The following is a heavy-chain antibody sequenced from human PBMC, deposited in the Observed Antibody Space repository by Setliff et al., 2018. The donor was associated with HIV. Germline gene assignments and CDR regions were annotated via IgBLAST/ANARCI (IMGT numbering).Heavy chain of an antibody. Sequence: ETLSLTCTVSGDSISSGDYYWSWVRQAPGKGLEWVANIKQDGSEKYYVDSVKGRFTISRDNAKNSLYLQVNSLRVEDSAVYYCVRDTTSGWMLTNWGQGTLVTVSS. V-gene: IGHV3-7*01. D-gene: IGHD6-25*01. J-gene: IGHJ4*02. CDR1: GDSISSGDYY. CDR3: VRDTTSGWMLTN. CDR2: IKQDGSEK.